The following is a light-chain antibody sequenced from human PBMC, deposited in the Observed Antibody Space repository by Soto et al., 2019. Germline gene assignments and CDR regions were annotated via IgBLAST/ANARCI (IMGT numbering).Light chain of an antibody. Sequence: QSVLTQPASVSASPGQSITISCTGTSSDVGDYDYVSWYQQHPGKAPKLMIYEVTNRPSGVSNRFSGSKSGNTASLTISGLQAEDEADYYCSSKRTTASLVFGTGTNVTAL. J-gene: IGLJ1*01. CDR2: EVT. CDR3: SSKRTTASLV. CDR1: SSDVGDYDY. V-gene: IGLV2-14*01.